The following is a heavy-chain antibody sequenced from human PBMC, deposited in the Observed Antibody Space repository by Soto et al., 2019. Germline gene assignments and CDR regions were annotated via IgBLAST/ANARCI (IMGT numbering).Heavy chain of an antibody. J-gene: IGHJ4*02. CDR2: IWYDGSNK. Sequence: QVQLVESGGGVVQPGRSLRLFFAASGFTFRSHGMHWVRQAPGKGLEWVAIIWYDGSNKYYADSVKGRFTISRDNSKNTLYLQMNSLRAEDTAVYYCASEGDRGYNSGDFDHWGQGTLVTVSS. CDR1: GFTFRSHG. CDR3: ASEGDRGYNSGDFDH. D-gene: IGHD5-12*01. V-gene: IGHV3-33*01.